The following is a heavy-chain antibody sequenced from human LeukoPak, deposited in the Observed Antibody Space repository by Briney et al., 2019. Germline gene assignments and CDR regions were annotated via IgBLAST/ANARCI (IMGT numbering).Heavy chain of an antibody. V-gene: IGHV1-69*13. D-gene: IGHD3-3*01. CDR2: IIPIFGTA. Sequence: SVKVSCKASGGTFSSYAISWVRQAPGQGLEWMGGIIPIFGTANYAQKFQGRVTITADESTSTAYMELGSLRSEDTAVYYCARADTIWSGYLVWGQGTLVTVSS. CDR1: GGTFSSYA. CDR3: ARADTIWSGYLV. J-gene: IGHJ4*02.